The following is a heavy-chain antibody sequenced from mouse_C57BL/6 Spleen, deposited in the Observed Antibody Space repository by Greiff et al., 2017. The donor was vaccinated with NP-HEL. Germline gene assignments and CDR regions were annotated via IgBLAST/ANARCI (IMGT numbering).Heavy chain of an antibody. D-gene: IGHD2-5*01. CDR1: GYTFTSYW. CDR3: ARQGSNGYAMDY. Sequence: VQLQQPGAELVKPGASVKLSCKASGYTFTSYWMQWVKQRPGQGLEWIGEIDPSDSYTNYNQKFKGKATLTVDTSSSTAYMQLSSLTSEDSAVYYCARQGSNGYAMDYWGQGTSVTVSS. V-gene: IGHV1-50*01. J-gene: IGHJ4*01. CDR2: IDPSDSYT.